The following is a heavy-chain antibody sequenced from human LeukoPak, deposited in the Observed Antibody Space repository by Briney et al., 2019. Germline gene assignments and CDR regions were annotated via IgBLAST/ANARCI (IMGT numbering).Heavy chain of an antibody. Sequence: SGTLSLTCAVSGGSISSSNWWSWVGQPPGKGLEWIGEIFHSGSTNYNPSLKSRVTISVDKSKNQFSLKLNSVTAADTAVYYCARGGNKWELDNWFDPWGQGTLVTVSS. CDR1: GGSISSSNW. CDR2: IFHSGST. CDR3: ARGGNKWELDNWFDP. D-gene: IGHD1-26*01. J-gene: IGHJ5*02. V-gene: IGHV4-4*02.